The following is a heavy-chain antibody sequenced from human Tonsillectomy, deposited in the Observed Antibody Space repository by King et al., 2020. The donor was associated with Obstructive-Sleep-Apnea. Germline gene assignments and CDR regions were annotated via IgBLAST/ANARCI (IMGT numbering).Heavy chain of an antibody. CDR3: AGVESGSGSLDY. V-gene: IGHV3-30-3*01. D-gene: IGHD3-22*01. CDR1: GFTFSSYA. Sequence: VQLVESGGGVVQPGRSLRLSCAASGFTFSSYAMHWVRQAPGKGLEGLAVISYDGSNKYYADSVKGRFTISRDNSKNTLYLQMNSLRAEDTAVYYCAGVESGSGSLDYSGPGTLVTLSS. CDR2: ISYDGSNK. J-gene: IGHJ4*02.